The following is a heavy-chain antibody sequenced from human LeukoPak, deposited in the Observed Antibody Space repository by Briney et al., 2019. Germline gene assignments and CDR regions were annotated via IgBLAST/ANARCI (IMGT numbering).Heavy chain of an antibody. J-gene: IGHJ5*02. Sequence: ASVKVSCKASGYLFINYGISWLRQAPGQGLECMGWISPYSGNTDYAQKLLGRVTMTTDTSTTTAHMELRSLRFDDAAVYYCARGLYDSGGGGFDPWGQGTLVTVSS. CDR3: ARGLYDSGGGGFDP. CDR2: ISPYSGNT. CDR1: GYLFINYG. D-gene: IGHD3-22*01. V-gene: IGHV1-18*01.